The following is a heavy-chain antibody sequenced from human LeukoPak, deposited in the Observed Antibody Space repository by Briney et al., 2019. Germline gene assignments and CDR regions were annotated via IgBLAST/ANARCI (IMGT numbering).Heavy chain of an antibody. CDR3: ARDGTLYDILTGYTPLFDY. CDR2: IYYSGNT. D-gene: IGHD3-9*01. J-gene: IGHJ4*02. V-gene: IGHV4-59*12. Sequence: SETLSLTCTLSGGSISSNYWNWIRQPPGNGLEWIGYIYYSGNTNYNPSLKSRVTISVDTSKNQFSLKLSSVTAADTAVYYCARDGTLYDILTGYTPLFDYWGQGTLVTVSS. CDR1: GGSISSNY.